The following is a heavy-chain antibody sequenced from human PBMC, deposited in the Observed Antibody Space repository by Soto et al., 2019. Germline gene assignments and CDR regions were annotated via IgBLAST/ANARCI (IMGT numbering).Heavy chain of an antibody. CDR1: GFTFSSYA. CDR3: ARDVGVDPYYYYGMDV. V-gene: IGHV3-30-3*01. CDR2: ISYDGSNK. J-gene: IGHJ6*02. Sequence: PGGSLRLSCAASGFTFSSYAMHWVRQAPGKGLEWVAVISYDGSNKYYADSVKGRFTISRDNSKNTLYLQVNSLRAEDTAVYYCARDVGVDPYYYYGMDVWGQGTTVTVSS. D-gene: IGHD2-2*01.